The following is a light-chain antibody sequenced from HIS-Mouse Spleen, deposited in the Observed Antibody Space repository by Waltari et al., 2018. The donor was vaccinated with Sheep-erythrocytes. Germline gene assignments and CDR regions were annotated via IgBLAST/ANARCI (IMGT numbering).Light chain of an antibody. J-gene: IGLJ3*02. V-gene: IGLV2-8*01. CDR1: SSDVGGYNY. Sequence: QSALTQPPSASGSPGQSVTIPCTGTSSDVGGYNYVPWYQQHPGKAPKLMIYEVSKRPSGVPDRFSGSKSGNTASRTVSGLQAEDEADYYCSSYAGSNNWVFGGGTKLTVL. CDR2: EVS. CDR3: SSYAGSNNWV.